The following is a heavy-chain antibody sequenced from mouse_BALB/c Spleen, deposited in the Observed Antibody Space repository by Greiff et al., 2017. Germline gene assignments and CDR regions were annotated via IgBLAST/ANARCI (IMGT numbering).Heavy chain of an antibody. D-gene: IGHD3-1*01. Sequence: DVQLQESGPELVKPGASVKISCKASGYTFTDYNMHWVKQSHGKSLEWIGYIYPYNGGTGYNQKFKSKATLTVDNSSSTAYMELRSLTSEDSAVYYCARGSGYWFAYWGQGTLVTVSA. J-gene: IGHJ3*01. CDR2: IYPYNGGT. V-gene: IGHV1S29*02. CDR3: ARGSGYWFAY. CDR1: GYTFTDYN.